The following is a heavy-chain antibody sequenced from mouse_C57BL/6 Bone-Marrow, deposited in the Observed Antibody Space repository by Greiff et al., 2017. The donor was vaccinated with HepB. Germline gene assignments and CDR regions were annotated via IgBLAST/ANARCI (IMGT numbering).Heavy chain of an antibody. V-gene: IGHV5-16*01. CDR3: AREGSTMVTTGFAY. D-gene: IGHD2-2*01. CDR2: INYDGSST. Sequence: EVKLVESEGGLVQPGSSMKLSCTASGFTFSDYYMAWVRQVPEKGLEWVANINYDGSSTYYLDSLKSRFIISRDNAKNILYLQMSSLKSEDTATYYCAREGSTMVTTGFAYWGQGTLVTVSA. CDR1: GFTFSDYY. J-gene: IGHJ3*01.